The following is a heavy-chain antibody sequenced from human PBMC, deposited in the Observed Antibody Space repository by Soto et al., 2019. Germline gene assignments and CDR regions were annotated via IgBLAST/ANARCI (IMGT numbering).Heavy chain of an antibody. CDR1: GFAFGSYA. J-gene: IGHJ4*02. CDR2: VTSGGTT. Sequence: GGSLRLSRAAFGFAFGSYALNRVPDAPVKGLEWVSAVTSGGTTYYADSTGGRFTISRDNSKNTLYLQMNSLRAEDTAVYYCATELRYLEWFTRPDYWGQGTLVTVSS. CDR3: ATELRYLEWFTRPDY. V-gene: IGHV3-23*01. D-gene: IGHD3-3*01.